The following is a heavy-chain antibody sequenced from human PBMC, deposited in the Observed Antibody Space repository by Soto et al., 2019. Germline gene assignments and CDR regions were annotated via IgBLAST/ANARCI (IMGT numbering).Heavy chain of an antibody. CDR2: INHSGST. D-gene: IGHD2-15*01. Sequence: QVQLQQWGAGLLKPSETLSLTCAVYGGSFSGYYWSWIRQPPGKGLEWIGEINHSGSTHYNPSLKRRVTIPVDTPKNQSSLKLSSVTAADTAVYDCARGRRVVAARFDYWGQGTLVNVSS. V-gene: IGHV4-34*01. J-gene: IGHJ4*02. CDR3: ARGRRVVAARFDY. CDR1: GGSFSGYY.